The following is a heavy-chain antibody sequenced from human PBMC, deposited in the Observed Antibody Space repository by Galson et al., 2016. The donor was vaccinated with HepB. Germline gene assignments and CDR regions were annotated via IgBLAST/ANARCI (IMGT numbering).Heavy chain of an antibody. CDR3: ARDPQGQIAVAHYGMDV. CDR1: GYMFTSYY. D-gene: IGHD6-19*01. CDR2: INPSGRI. V-gene: IGHV1-46*01. Sequence: QSGAEVKKPGESLKISCKASGYMFTSYYKEWVRQAPGQGLEWMGIINPSGRITYAQKFQGRVTMTRDTSTSTVYMELSSLRSEDTAVYYCARDPQGQIAVAHYGMDVWGQGTTVTVSS. J-gene: IGHJ6*02.